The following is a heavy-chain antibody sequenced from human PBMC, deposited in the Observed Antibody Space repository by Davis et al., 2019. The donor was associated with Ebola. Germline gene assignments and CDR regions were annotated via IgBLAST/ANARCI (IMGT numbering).Heavy chain of an antibody. V-gene: IGHV1-69*04. CDR2: IIPILGVT. CDR3: ARDSPKYDSSGYLDY. J-gene: IGHJ4*02. Sequence: SVKVSCKASGGPFSSHSINWVRQAPGQGLEWMGRIIPILGVTNYAQKFQGRVTITADKSTSTAYMELRSLRSDDTAVYYCARDSPKYDSSGYLDYWGQGTLVTVSS. CDR1: GGPFSSHS. D-gene: IGHD3-22*01.